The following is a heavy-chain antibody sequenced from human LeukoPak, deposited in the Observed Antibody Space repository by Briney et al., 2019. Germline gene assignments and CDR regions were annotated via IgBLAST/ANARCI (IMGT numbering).Heavy chain of an antibody. Sequence: GGSLRLSCAASGFTFDDYAMHWVRQAPGKGLEWVSGISWNSGSIGYADSVKGRFTISRDNAKNSLYLQMNSLRAEDTALYYCARGGAYTYYSDWGQGTMVTVSS. CDR1: GFTFDDYA. CDR3: ARGGAYTYYSD. V-gene: IGHV3-9*01. D-gene: IGHD3-10*01. CDR2: ISWNSGSI. J-gene: IGHJ3*01.